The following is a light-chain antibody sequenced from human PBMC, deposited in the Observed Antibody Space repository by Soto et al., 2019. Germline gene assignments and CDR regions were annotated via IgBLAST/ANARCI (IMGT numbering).Light chain of an antibody. V-gene: IGLV4-69*01. Sequence: QLVLTQSPSASASLGASVKLTCTLSSGHSRYAIAWHQQQPEKGPRYLMKLNSDGSHSKGDGIPGRFSGSSSGAERYLTISSLQSEDEADYYCQTWGTGTVVFGGGTKLTVL. CDR3: QTWGTGTVV. CDR2: LNSDGSH. J-gene: IGLJ2*01. CDR1: SGHSRYA.